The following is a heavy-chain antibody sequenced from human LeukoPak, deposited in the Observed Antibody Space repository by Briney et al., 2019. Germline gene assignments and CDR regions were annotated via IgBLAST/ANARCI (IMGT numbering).Heavy chain of an antibody. Sequence: GGSLRLSCSASQFTFNAHALHWVRQAPGRGLEHLSAITSSGVETYYADSVKGRFTISRDNSKDTLYLQMSSLGPEDTATYYCVKDMSKYFDWAPYSFDSWGQGTLVTVSS. CDR2: ITSSGVET. J-gene: IGHJ4*02. CDR1: QFTFNAHA. V-gene: IGHV3-64D*06. CDR3: VKDMSKYFDWAPYSFDS. D-gene: IGHD3-9*01.